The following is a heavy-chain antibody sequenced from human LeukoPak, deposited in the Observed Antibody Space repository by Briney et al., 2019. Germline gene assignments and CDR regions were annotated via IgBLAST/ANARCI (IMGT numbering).Heavy chain of an antibody. D-gene: IGHD2-2*01. J-gene: IGHJ4*02. Sequence: GGSLRLSCAASGFTFSSYGMHWVRQAPGKGLEWVAFIRYDGSNKYYADSVKGRFTISRDNFKNTLFLQMSSLRAEDTAIYYGAKKTSYHFDYWGQGTLVTVSS. V-gene: IGHV3-30*02. CDR2: IRYDGSNK. CDR1: GFTFSSYG. CDR3: AKKTSYHFDY.